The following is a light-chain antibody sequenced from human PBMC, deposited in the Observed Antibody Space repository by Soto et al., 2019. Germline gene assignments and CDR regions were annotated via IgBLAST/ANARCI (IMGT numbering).Light chain of an antibody. CDR1: QSISRW. Sequence: DIQMTQSPSTLSASVGDRVTITCRASQSISRWLAWYQQKPGKAPKLLIYDVSRLESGVPSRFSGSGSGSGTEITLTISSLQPDDFATYYCQQYESYPWTFGQGTKVEIK. V-gene: IGKV1-5*01. J-gene: IGKJ1*01. CDR3: QQYESYPWT. CDR2: DVS.